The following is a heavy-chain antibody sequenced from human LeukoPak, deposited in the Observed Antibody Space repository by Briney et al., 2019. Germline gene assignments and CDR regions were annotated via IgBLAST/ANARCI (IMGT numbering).Heavy chain of an antibody. D-gene: IGHD4-23*01. CDR3: ARWYGSYGGEPFDY. CDR1: GFTVSSNY. Sequence: GGSLRLSCAASGFTVSSNYMSWVRQAPGKGLEWVSVIYSDGSTYYADSVKGRFTISRDTSKNTLYLQMNSLRAEDTAVYYCARWYGSYGGEPFDYWGQGTLVTVSS. J-gene: IGHJ4*02. V-gene: IGHV3-66*01. CDR2: IYSDGST.